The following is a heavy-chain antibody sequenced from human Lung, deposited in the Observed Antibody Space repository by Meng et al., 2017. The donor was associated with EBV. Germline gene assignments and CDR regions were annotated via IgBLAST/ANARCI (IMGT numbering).Heavy chain of an antibody. J-gene: IGHJ4*02. CDR3: AKDGPHYFDH. Sequence: QEDLVESGGGVVQPGRCLRLSCAASGFIFNDYGIHWVRQAPGKGLEWVAVISFDGTNEYYADSVKGRFTISRDDSKNTSSLQMGALRAEDTAVYYCAKDGPHYFDHWGAGTLVTVSS. CDR1: GFIFNDYG. CDR2: ISFDGTNE. V-gene: IGHV3-30*18.